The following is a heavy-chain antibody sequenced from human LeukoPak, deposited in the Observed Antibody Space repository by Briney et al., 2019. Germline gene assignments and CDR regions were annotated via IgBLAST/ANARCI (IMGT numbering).Heavy chain of an antibody. D-gene: IGHD3-3*01. J-gene: IGHJ3*02. CDR3: AKSRLSGINDAFDI. CDR2: ITSSSSYI. V-gene: IGHV3-21*04. Sequence: PGGSLRLSCAASGFTFSRYSMNWVRQAPGKGLEWVSSITSSSSYIKYADSVKGRFTISRDNAKNSLYLQMNSLRAEDTALYYCAKSRLSGINDAFDIWGQGTMVTVSS. CDR1: GFTFSRYS.